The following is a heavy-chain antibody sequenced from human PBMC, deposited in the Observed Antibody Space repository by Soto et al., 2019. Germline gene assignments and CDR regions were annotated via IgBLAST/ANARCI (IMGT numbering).Heavy chain of an antibody. V-gene: IGHV3-33*01. CDR1: GFTFSSFG. D-gene: IGHD3-3*01. Sequence: QVQVVESGGGVVQPGRSLRLSCAASGFTFSSFGMHWVRQAPGKGLEWVSLIWYDGSKKSYGDSVKGRFTISRDNSRNTAYLQMNSLRADDTAVYYCARDASYYSLWSGYYPSRNDMDVWGQGTTVTVSS. J-gene: IGHJ6*02. CDR3: ARDASYYSLWSGYYPSRNDMDV. CDR2: IWYDGSKK.